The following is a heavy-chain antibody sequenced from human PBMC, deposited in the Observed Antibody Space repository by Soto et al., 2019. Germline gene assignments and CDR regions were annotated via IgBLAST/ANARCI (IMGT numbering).Heavy chain of an antibody. Sequence: LSLTCSVSGGSISSGYWTWIRHPPGKGLEWISYISGNGEIIQYAASARGRFTISRDNAENSVYLEMDSPRAEDTALYYCARDVDADFRTDFDYWGRGTLVTVSS. CDR1: GGSISSGY. CDR3: ARDVDADFRTDFDY. D-gene: IGHD4-17*01. J-gene: IGHJ4*02. CDR2: ISGNGEII. V-gene: IGHV3-11*01.